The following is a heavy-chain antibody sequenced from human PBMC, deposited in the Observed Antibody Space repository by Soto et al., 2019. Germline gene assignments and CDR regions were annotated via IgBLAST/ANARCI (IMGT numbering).Heavy chain of an antibody. D-gene: IGHD1-26*01. V-gene: IGHV3-33*01. J-gene: IGHJ4*02. Sequence: QVQLVDSGGGVVQPGRSLRLSCAASGFIFSSYGMHWVRQAPGKGLEWVAGIWFDGSNKYYADSVKGRFTISRDNSRNTLYLQMNGLRAEDTAVYYCARDAKSVETTGGFDYGGKGTLVTVSS. CDR3: ARDAKSVETTGGFDY. CDR2: IWFDGSNK. CDR1: GFIFSSYG.